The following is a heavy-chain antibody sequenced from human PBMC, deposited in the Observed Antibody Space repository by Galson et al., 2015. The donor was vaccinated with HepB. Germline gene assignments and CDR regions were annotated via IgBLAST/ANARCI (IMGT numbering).Heavy chain of an antibody. CDR1: GYTFTTYV. D-gene: IGHD2/OR15-2a*01. CDR3: ARGSEYSDY. J-gene: IGHJ4*02. Sequence: SVKVSCKASGYTFTTYVLHWVRQAPGQRLEWMGCINPANGITIQSQKFQGRVTITRDTSARTAYMELSSLRSEDAAVYYCARGSEYSDYWGQGTLVTVSS. CDR2: INPANGIT. V-gene: IGHV1-3*01.